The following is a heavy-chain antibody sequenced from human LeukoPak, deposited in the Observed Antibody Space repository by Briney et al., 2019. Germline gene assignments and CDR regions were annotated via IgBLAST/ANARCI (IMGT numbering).Heavy chain of an antibody. CDR2: TKKDGSEK. Sequence: SGGSLRLSCAASGFTFSSYWMSWVRQAPGKGLEWVANTKKDGSEKEYVDSVKGRFTISRDNAKNSLYLQMNSLRVEDTAVYYCVRVDTSGYYYELSFDYWGQGTLATVSS. J-gene: IGHJ4*02. D-gene: IGHD3-22*01. CDR3: VRVDTSGYYYELSFDY. V-gene: IGHV3-7*01. CDR1: GFTFSSYW.